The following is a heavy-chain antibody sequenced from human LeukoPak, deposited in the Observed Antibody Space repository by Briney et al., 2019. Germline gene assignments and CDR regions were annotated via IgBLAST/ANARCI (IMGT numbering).Heavy chain of an antibody. Sequence: ASVKVSCKASGYTFTNYYIHWVRQAPGQGLEWMGIINPSGGSTSSAQKFQGRVTLTRDTSTSTVYMEMSSLRSEDTAVYYCARVSGYCSGESCYGLPSHGMDVWGQGTTVTVSS. V-gene: IGHV1-46*01. D-gene: IGHD2-15*01. J-gene: IGHJ6*02. CDR1: GYTFTNYY. CDR3: ARVSGYCSGESCYGLPSHGMDV. CDR2: INPSGGST.